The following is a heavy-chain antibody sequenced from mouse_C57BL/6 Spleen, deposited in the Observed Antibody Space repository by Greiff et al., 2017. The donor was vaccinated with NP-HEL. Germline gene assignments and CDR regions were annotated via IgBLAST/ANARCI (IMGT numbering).Heavy chain of an antibody. D-gene: IGHD3-1*01. CDR2: IYPGDGDT. V-gene: IGHV1-82*01. CDR3: ARSGGRGLRFDY. J-gene: IGHJ2*01. Sequence: VQLVESGPELVKPGASVKISCKASGYAFSSSWMNWVKQRPGKGLEWIGRIYPGDGDTNYNGKFKGKATLTADKSSSTAYMQLSSLTSEDSAVYFCARSGGRGLRFDYWGQGTTLTVSS. CDR1: GYAFSSSW.